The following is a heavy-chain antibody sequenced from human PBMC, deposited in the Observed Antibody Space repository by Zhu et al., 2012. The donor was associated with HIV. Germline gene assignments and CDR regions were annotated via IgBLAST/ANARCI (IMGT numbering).Heavy chain of an antibody. J-gene: IGHJ4*02. Sequence: QVQLQESGPGLVKPSETLSLTCTVSGGSISSHYWSWIRQPPGKGLEWIGYIYYSGSTNYNPSLKSRVTISVDTSKNQFSLKLSSVTAADTAVYYCARVGWELLHGCFDYVGPGNPGSPSPQ. V-gene: IGHV4-59*11. CDR1: GGSISSHY. CDR2: IYYSGST. D-gene: IGHD1-26*01. CDR3: ARVGWELLHGCFDY.